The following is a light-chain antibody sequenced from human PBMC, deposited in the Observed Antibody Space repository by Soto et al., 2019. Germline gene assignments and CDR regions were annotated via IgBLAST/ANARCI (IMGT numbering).Light chain of an antibody. CDR2: LNRDGSH. J-gene: IGLJ2*01. CDR3: QTWGTGIVI. CDR1: SGHSNYA. Sequence: QLVLTQSPSASASLGASVKLTCTLSSGHSNYAIAWHQHHPEKAPRYLMKLNRDGSHSKGDGIPNRFSGSSSGAERYLTISSLQSEDEADYYCQTWGTGIVIFGGGTKLTVL. V-gene: IGLV4-69*01.